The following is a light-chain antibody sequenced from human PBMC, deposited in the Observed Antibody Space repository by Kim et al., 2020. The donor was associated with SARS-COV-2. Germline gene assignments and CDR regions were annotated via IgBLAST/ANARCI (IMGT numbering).Light chain of an antibody. Sequence: EIVMTQSPATLSVSPGERATLSCRASENIRSNLAWYQHRPGQAPRLLLYDASTRATGIPARFSGSGSGTEFTLTISSLQSEDFAIYFCQQHNSWPYTFGQGTKLEI. V-gene: IGKV3-15*01. CDR1: ENIRSN. CDR3: QQHNSWPYT. CDR2: DAS. J-gene: IGKJ2*01.